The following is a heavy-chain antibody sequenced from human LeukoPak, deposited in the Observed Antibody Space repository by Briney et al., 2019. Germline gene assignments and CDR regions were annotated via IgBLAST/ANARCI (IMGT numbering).Heavy chain of an antibody. CDR3: AKDPAFGYGDY. V-gene: IGHV3-23*01. J-gene: IGHJ4*02. Sequence: GGSLRLSCIVSGFTFSSYAMSWVRQAPGKGLEWVSAISGSGGSTYYADSVKGRFTISRDNSKNTLYLQMNSLRAEDTAVYYCAKDPAFGYGDYWGQGTLVTVSS. CDR1: GFTFSSYA. D-gene: IGHD3-16*01. CDR2: ISGSGGST.